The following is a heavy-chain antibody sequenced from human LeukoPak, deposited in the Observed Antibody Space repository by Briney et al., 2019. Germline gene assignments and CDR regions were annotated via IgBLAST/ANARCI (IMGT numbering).Heavy chain of an antibody. CDR1: GYTFTSYG. D-gene: IGHD5-18*01. V-gene: IGHV1-18*01. CDR3: ARDRGYSYGYFGDY. CDR2: ISAYNGNT. J-gene: IGHJ4*02. Sequence: GESLKISCKGSGYTFTSYGISWVRQAPGQGLEWMGWISAYNGNTNYAQKLQGRVTMTTDTSTSTAYMELRSLRSDDTAVYYCARDRGYSYGYFGDYWGQGTLVAVSS.